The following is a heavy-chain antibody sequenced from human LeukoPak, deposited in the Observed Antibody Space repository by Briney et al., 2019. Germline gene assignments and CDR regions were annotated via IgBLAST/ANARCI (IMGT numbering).Heavy chain of an antibody. Sequence: GGSLRLSCAASGFIFSSHGMNWVRQAPGKGLEWVSGINWNGDSTGYVDSVKGRFTISRDNAKNSLYLQMNSLRVEDTALYYCARGAGSGYYFYMDVWGKGTTVTVSS. V-gene: IGHV3-20*04. CDR1: GFIFSSHG. CDR2: INWNGDST. D-gene: IGHD3-10*01. J-gene: IGHJ6*03. CDR3: ARGAGSGYYFYMDV.